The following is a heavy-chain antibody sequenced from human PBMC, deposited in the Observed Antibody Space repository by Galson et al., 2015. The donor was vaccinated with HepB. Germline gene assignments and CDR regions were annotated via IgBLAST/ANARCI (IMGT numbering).Heavy chain of an antibody. CDR1: GFTFSSYA. Sequence: SLRLSCAASGFTFSSYAMHWVRQAPGKGLEWVAGISYDGSNKYYADPVKGRFTISRDNSKNTLYLQMNSLRAEDTAVYDCARDQGSSGWYYFDYWGQGTLVTVSS. D-gene: IGHD6-19*01. CDR3: ARDQGSSGWYYFDY. V-gene: IGHV3-30-3*01. J-gene: IGHJ4*02. CDR2: ISYDGSNK.